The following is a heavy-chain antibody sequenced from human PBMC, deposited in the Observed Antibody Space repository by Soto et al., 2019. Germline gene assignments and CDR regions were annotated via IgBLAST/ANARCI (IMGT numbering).Heavy chain of an antibody. V-gene: IGHV3-7*01. D-gene: IGHD3-10*01. Sequence: GGSLRLSCAASGFTFSSYWMSWVRQAPGKGLEWVANIKQDGSEKYYVDSVKGRFTISRDNAKNSLYLQMNSLRAEDTAVYYRARGPRSMVRGVFFDYCGQGTLVTVSS. CDR3: ARGPRSMVRGVFFDY. CDR1: GFTFSSYW. J-gene: IGHJ4*02. CDR2: IKQDGSEK.